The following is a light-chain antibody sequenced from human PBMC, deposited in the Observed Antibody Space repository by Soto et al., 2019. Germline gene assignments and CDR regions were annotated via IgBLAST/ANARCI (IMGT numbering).Light chain of an antibody. J-gene: IGKJ2*01. CDR3: QQVNGYPNT. CDR2: AAT. V-gene: IGKV1-9*01. Sequence: DIQLTKSPSFLSASVGDRVTITCRASQDIRSHLAWYQRIPGKGPRLLIFAATTLQSGVPPRFRGSGSGTEYTLAISSLQPEDFATYYCQQVNGYPNTFGQRTKLEIK. CDR1: QDIRSH.